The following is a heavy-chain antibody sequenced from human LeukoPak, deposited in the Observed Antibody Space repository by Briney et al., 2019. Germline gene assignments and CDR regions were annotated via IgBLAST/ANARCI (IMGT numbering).Heavy chain of an antibody. CDR2: IYYSGST. J-gene: IGHJ6*02. CDR3: AGHPSMAVFSYYYYGMDV. V-gene: IGHV4-59*08. Sequence: SETLSLTCTVSGGSISSYYWSWIRQPPGKGLEWIGYIYYSGSTNYNPSLKSRVTISVDTSKNQFSLKLSSVTAADTAVYYCAGHPSMAVFSYYYYGMDVWGQGTTVTVSS. CDR1: GGSISSYY. D-gene: IGHD2-21*01.